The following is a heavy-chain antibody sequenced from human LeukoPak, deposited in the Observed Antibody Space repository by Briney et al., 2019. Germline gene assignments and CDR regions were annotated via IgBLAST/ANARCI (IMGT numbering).Heavy chain of an antibody. Sequence: GRSLRLSCAASGFTFSSYAMHWVRQAPGKGLDWVAVISYDGSNKYYADSVKGRFTISRDNSKNTLYLQMNSLRAEDTAVYYCARDPSYDSSGSLLIDYWGQGTLVTVSS. J-gene: IGHJ4*02. CDR1: GFTFSSYA. D-gene: IGHD3-22*01. CDR3: ARDPSYDSSGSLLIDY. CDR2: ISYDGSNK. V-gene: IGHV3-30*04.